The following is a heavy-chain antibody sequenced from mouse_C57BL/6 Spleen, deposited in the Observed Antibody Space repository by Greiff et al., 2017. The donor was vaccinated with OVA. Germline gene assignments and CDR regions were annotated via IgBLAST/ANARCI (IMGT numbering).Heavy chain of an antibody. J-gene: IGHJ3*01. Sequence: QVQLQQSGAELVRPGTSVKVSCKASGYAFTNYLIEWVKQRPGQGLEWIGVINPGSGGTNYNEKFKGKATLTAEKSSSTAYMQLSSLTSEDSAVYFCARFGDGIAYWGQGTLVTVSA. CDR2: INPGSGGT. CDR3: ARFGDGIAY. CDR1: GYAFTNYL. D-gene: IGHD2-3*01. V-gene: IGHV1-54*01.